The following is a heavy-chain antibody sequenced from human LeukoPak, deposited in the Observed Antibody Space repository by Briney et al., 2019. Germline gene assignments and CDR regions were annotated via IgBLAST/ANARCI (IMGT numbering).Heavy chain of an antibody. CDR2: IYKSGAT. D-gene: IGHD2-8*02. J-gene: IGHJ4*02. CDR3: ARGPWSRYFDY. V-gene: IGHV4-4*02. Sequence: PSGTLSLTCAVYGDSITSRHWWTWVRQPPGKGLEWIGQIYKSGATNYTPSLKSRVVMSVDKSRNQFSLKLTSVTAADTAVYYCARGPWSRYFDYWGQGTLVTVSS. CDR1: GDSITSRHW.